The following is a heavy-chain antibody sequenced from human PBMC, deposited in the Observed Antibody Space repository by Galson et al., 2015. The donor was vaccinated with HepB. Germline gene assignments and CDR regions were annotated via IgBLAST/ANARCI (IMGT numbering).Heavy chain of an antibody. CDR3: ARVRDDISGYVIDAFDL. CDR2: ISNSGRTR. Sequence: SLRLSCAGSGFNFSDSHMSWIRQAPGKGLEWISYISNSGRTRKDADCVKGRFAVSRDNAKNSLYLQMNSLRAEDTAVYYCARVRDDISGYVIDAFDLWGQGTMVTVSS. V-gene: IGHV3-11*01. CDR1: GFNFSDSH. J-gene: IGHJ3*01. D-gene: IGHD3-22*01.